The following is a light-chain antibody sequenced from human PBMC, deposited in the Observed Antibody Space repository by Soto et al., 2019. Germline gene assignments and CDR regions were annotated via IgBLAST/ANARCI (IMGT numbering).Light chain of an antibody. CDR1: SSNIGAGYD. J-gene: IGLJ1*01. Sequence: QSVLTQPPSVSGAPGQRVTISCTGSSSNIGAGYDVHWYQQLPGAAPKLLIYANTNRPSGVPDRFSGSKSGTSASLAITGLQAEDEADYYCQSYDNSLSGHSVFGTGPKLTVL. CDR2: ANT. CDR3: QSYDNSLSGHSV. V-gene: IGLV1-40*01.